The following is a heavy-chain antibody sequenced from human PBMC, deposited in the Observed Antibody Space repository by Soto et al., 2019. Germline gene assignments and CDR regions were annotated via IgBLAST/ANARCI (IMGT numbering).Heavy chain of an antibody. V-gene: IGHV1-2*04. J-gene: IGHJ4*02. D-gene: IGHD5-12*01. CDR2: INPNSGGT. Sequence: ASVKVSCKASGYTFTGYYMHWVRQAPGQGLEWMGWINPNSGGTNYAQKFQGWVTMTRDTSISTAYMELSRLRSEDTAVYYCARGRYSGYDLNYWGQGTLVTVSS. CDR1: GYTFTGYY. CDR3: ARGRYSGYDLNY.